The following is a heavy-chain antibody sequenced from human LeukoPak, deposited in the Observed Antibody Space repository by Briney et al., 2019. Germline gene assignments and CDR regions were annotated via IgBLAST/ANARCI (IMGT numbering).Heavy chain of an antibody. CDR3: ARAGRGSDY. CDR2: INHGGST. CDR1: GGSFSGYY. D-gene: IGHD1-14*01. Sequence: SETLYLTCAVYGGSFSGYYWNWIRQPPGKGLEWIGEINHGGSTNYNPSLKSRVTISVDTSKNQFSLKLSSVTAADTAIYYCARAGRGSDYWGQGTLVPVSS. J-gene: IGHJ4*02. V-gene: IGHV4-34*01.